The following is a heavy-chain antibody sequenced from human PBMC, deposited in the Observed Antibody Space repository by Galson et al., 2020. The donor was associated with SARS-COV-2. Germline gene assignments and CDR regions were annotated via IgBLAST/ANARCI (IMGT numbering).Heavy chain of an antibody. CDR1: GFTFSSYG. CDR3: ARDYHSSGGYGLFDY. D-gene: IGHD5-12*01. Sequence: GGSLRLSCAASGFTFSSYGMHWVRQAPGKGLEWVAVIWYDGSNKYYADSVKGRFTISRDNSKNTLYLQMNSLRAEDTAVYYCARDYHSSGGYGLFDYWGQGTLVTVSS. J-gene: IGHJ4*02. V-gene: IGHV3-33*01. CDR2: IWYDGSNK.